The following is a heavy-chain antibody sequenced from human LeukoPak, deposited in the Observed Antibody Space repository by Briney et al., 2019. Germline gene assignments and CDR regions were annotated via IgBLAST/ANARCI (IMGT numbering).Heavy chain of an antibody. CDR3: AKDTVKVTTIRRVPHYMDV. CDR2: ISGSGSGGST. D-gene: IGHD5-12*01. V-gene: IGHV3-23*01. J-gene: IGHJ6*03. CDR1: GFTFSSSA. Sequence: GGSLRLSCAASGFTFSSSAMSWVRQAPGKGLEWVSSISGSGSGGSTYYADSVKGRFTISRDNSKNTLYLQMNSLRAEDTAVYYCAKDTVKVTTIRRVPHYMDVWGKGTTVTISS.